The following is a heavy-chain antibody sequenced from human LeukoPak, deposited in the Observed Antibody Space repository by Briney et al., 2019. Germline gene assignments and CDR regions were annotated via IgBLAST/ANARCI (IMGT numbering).Heavy chain of an antibody. D-gene: IGHD6-19*01. V-gene: IGHV3-11*01. J-gene: IGHJ3*02. CDR3: ARRIAGDGSHAFDI. CDR2: ISSSGSAI. CDR1: GITFSDYY. Sequence: PGGSLRLSCAASGITFSDYYMSWLRQAPGKGLEWVSYISSSGSAIDYADSVKGRFTISRDSAKNSLYLQMDSLRAEDTAVYYCARRIAGDGSHAFDIWGQGTMVTVSS.